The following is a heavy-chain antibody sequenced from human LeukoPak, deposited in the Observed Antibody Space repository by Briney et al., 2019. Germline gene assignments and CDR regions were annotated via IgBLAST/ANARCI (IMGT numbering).Heavy chain of an antibody. CDR2: IIPILGIA. Sequence: SVKVSCKASGGTFSSYAISWVRQAPGQGLEWMGRIIPILGIANYTQKFQGRVTITADKSTSTAYMELSSLRSEDTAVYYCARGGYYDSSGYYYYYFDYWGQGTLVTVSS. D-gene: IGHD3-22*01. CDR1: GGTFSSYA. J-gene: IGHJ4*02. CDR3: ARGGYYDSSGYYYYYFDY. V-gene: IGHV1-69*04.